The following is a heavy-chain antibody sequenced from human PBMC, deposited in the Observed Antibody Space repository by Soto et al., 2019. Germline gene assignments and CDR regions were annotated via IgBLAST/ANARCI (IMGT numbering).Heavy chain of an antibody. J-gene: IGHJ4*02. D-gene: IGHD6-19*01. V-gene: IGHV3-7*03. CDR1: GFTFNNYW. Sequence: EVQVVESGGGLVQPGLSLRLSCAVSGFTFNNYWMSWVRQAPGKGLEWVANIKQDGSDKYYVDSLKGRFTISRDNAKNTLYLQMNSLRAEDTAVYYCASGRYTSGWYPDYFDYWGQGTLVTVSS. CDR2: IKQDGSDK. CDR3: ASGRYTSGWYPDYFDY.